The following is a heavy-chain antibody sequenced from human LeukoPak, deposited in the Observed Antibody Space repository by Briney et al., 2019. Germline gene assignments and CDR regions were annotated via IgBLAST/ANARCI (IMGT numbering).Heavy chain of an antibody. CDR1: GGSISSSYY. D-gene: IGHD3-3*01. V-gene: IGHV4-4*07. CDR3: ARDRAGDFWSGWDHFDY. J-gene: IGHJ4*02. Sequence: SETLSLTCTVSGGSISSSYYWSWIRQPAGKGLEWIGRLYTGGSTNSNPSLKSRVTMSVDTSKNQFSLKLSSVTAADTAVYYCARDRAGDFWSGWDHFDYWGQGTLVTVSS. CDR2: LYTGGST.